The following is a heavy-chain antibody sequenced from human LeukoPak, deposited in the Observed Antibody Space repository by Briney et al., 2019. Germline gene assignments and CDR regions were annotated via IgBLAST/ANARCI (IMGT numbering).Heavy chain of an antibody. Sequence: QSGGSLRLSCAASGFTFTDYAMNWVRQAPGKGLEWLSAISGSGGSTYYADSIQGRFTISRDNSKNTLYLQMNSLRAEDTAIYYCAKDRYSRGYFDWGQGTLVTVSS. D-gene: IGHD3-22*01. CDR2: ISGSGGST. CDR1: GFTFTDYA. CDR3: AKDRYSRGYFD. V-gene: IGHV3-23*01. J-gene: IGHJ4*02.